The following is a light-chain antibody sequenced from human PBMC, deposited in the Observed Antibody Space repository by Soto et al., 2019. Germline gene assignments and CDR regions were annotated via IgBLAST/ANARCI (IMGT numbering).Light chain of an antibody. CDR2: GAS. CDR3: QQYGSSPLFT. J-gene: IGKJ3*01. Sequence: ESVLTQSPGTLSLSPGERATLACRASQSVRNSYLAWYQQKPGQAPRLLIYGASTRATGIPDRFSGSGSGTDFTLTISRLEPEEFAVYYCQQYGSSPLFTFGPVTKVYIK. V-gene: IGKV3-20*01. CDR1: QSVRNSY.